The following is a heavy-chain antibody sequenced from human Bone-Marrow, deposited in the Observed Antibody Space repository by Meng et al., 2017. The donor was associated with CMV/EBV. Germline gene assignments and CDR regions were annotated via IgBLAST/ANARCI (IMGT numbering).Heavy chain of an antibody. D-gene: IGHD2-2*01. V-gene: IGHV5-51*01. CDR3: ARIKGVVAALPRFDP. CDR1: GYSFTSYW. CDR2: IYPGDSDT. Sequence: GEPPKISCQGSGYSFTSYWIGWVRQIRGKGLEWMGIIYPGDSDTRYSPSFHGQVTISADKSICTAYLQWSSLKASDTGMYYCARIKGVVAALPRFDPWGQGTLVTVSS. J-gene: IGHJ5*02.